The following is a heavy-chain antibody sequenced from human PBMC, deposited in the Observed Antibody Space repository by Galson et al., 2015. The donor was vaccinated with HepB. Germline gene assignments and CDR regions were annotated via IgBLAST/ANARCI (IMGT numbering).Heavy chain of an antibody. Sequence: SVKVSCKVSGYTLTELSMHWVRQAPGKGLEWMGGFDPEDGETIYAQKFQGRVTMTEDTSTDTAYMELSSLRSEDTAVYYCATSLVPAIEQWLDRLRRGNAFDIWGQGTMVTVSS. D-gene: IGHD6-19*01. J-gene: IGHJ3*02. CDR2: FDPEDGET. V-gene: IGHV1-24*01. CDR3: ATSLVPAIEQWLDRLRRGNAFDI. CDR1: GYTLTELS.